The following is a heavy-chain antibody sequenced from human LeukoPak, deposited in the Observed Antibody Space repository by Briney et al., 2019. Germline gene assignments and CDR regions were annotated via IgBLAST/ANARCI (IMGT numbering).Heavy chain of an antibody. J-gene: IGHJ4*02. CDR3: TTDNRAVTTRFYDY. D-gene: IGHD4-17*01. Sequence: GGSLRLSCAASGFTFSNYGMHWVRQAPGKGLEWVGRIKSNTDGGTTDYAAPVKGRFTISRDDSKNTLYLQMNSLKTEDTAVYYCTTDNRAVTTRFYDYWGQGTLVTVSS. V-gene: IGHV3-15*01. CDR1: GFTFSNYG. CDR2: IKSNTDGGTT.